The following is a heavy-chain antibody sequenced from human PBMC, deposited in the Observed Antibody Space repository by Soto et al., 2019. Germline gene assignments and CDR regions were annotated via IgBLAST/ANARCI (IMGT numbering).Heavy chain of an antibody. CDR2: IYYSGTT. J-gene: IGHJ4*02. D-gene: IGHD1-26*01. CDR1: GASITSSH. V-gene: IGHV4-59*01. CDR3: ARVISGSYKQIDY. Sequence: SETLSLTCTVSGASITSSHWTWIRQSPGKGLEWIGYIYYSGTTNYNPSLKSRVTISVDTSKNQFSLKLNSVTAADTAMYYCARVISGSYKQIDYWGQGTLVTVSS.